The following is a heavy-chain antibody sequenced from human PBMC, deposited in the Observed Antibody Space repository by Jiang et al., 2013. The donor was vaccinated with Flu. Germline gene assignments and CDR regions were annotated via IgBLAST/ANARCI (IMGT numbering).Heavy chain of an antibody. CDR2: INHSGST. V-gene: IGHV4-34*01. D-gene: IGHD3-22*01. CDR1: FSGYY. J-gene: IGHJ4*02. Sequence: FSGYYCSWIRQPPGKGLEWIGEINHSGSTNYNPSLKSRITISVDTSKNQFSLKLSSVTAADTAVYYCALRDSSGYYPDYWGQGTLVTVSS. CDR3: ALRDSSGYYPDY.